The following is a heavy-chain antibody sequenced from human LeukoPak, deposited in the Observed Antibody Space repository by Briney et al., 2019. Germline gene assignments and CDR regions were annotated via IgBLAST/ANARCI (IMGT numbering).Heavy chain of an antibody. CDR3: TTTPYYYDSSGYYSDY. Sequence: GGSLRLSCAASGFTFSTYNMSWVRQAPGKGLEWVGRIKSKTDGGTTDYAAPVKGGFTISRDDSKNTLYLQMNSLKTEDTAVYYRTTTPYYYDSSGYYSDYWGQGTLVTVSS. J-gene: IGHJ4*02. V-gene: IGHV3-15*01. D-gene: IGHD3-22*01. CDR2: IKSKTDGGTT. CDR1: GFTFSTYN.